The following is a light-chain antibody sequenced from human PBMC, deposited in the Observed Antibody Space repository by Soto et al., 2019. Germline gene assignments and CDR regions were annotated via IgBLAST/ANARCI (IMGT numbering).Light chain of an antibody. CDR2: DAS. V-gene: IGKV3-11*01. CDR1: QSVSRY. J-gene: IGKJ4*01. CDR3: HQRSNWPLT. Sequence: ELVLTQSPGTLSLSPGESATISCRASQSVSRYLAWYQQKPGQALRLLIYDASNRATGIPARFSGSGSGTDFTLTISSLEPEDFAIYYCHQRSNWPLTFGGGTRLEIK.